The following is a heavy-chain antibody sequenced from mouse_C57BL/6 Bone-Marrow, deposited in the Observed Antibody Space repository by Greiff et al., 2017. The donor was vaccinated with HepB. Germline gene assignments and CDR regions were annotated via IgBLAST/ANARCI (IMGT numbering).Heavy chain of an antibody. CDR2: ISNLAYSI. D-gene: IGHD4-1*01. J-gene: IGHJ2*01. CDR1: GFTFSDYG. CDR3: ARERANGDEGGGFDY. V-gene: IGHV5-15*01. Sequence: EVQLVESGGGLVQPGGSLKLSCAASGFTFSDYGMAWVRQAPGKGPEWVAFISNLAYSIYYADTVTGRFTISRENAKNTLYLEMSSLRSEDTAMYYCARERANGDEGGGFDYWGQGTTLTVSS.